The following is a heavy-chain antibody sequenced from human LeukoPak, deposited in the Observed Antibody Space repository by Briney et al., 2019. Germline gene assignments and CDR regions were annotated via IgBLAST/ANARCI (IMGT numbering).Heavy chain of an antibody. D-gene: IGHD3-9*01. Sequence: GGSLRLSCAASGYTFSGFAMSWVRQAPGKGLEWVASISHTTGTTYYADAVKGPFTISRDNSQNTLYLQMETLRSEDTAVYHCARIKGYLDSGKYFGFFDYWGQGALVTVSS. V-gene: IGHV3-23*01. CDR1: GYTFSGFA. CDR2: ISHTTGTT. J-gene: IGHJ4*02. CDR3: ARIKGYLDSGKYFGFFDY.